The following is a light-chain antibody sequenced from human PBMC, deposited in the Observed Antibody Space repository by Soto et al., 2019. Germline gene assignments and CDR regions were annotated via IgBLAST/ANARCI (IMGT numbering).Light chain of an antibody. CDR3: QSDR. CDR1: QSIGSW. Sequence: IQMTQYPSTLSASVGDRVTITCRASQSIGSWLAWYQQKPGKAPKLLIYDASTLESGVPSRFSGSESDTEFNLTISSLQPDDLATSSCQSDRFGHGSKVDIK. V-gene: IGKV1-5*01. J-gene: IGKJ1*01. CDR2: DAS.